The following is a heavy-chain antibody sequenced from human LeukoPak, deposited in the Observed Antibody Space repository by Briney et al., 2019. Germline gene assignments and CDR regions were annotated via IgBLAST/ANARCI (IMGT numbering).Heavy chain of an antibody. CDR2: VFYSGNT. D-gene: IGHD3-10*01. CDR3: ARITRYYFGSGDYYLFDY. J-gene: IGHJ4*02. CDR1: GGSISRYF. Sequence: SETLSLTCTVSGGSISRYFWSWIRQPPGKGLEWIGSVFYSGNTYFNPSLKSRVTISVDTSKNQFSLKLSSMTAADTAVYYCARITRYYFGSGDYYLFDYWGQGTLVTVSS. V-gene: IGHV4-39*01.